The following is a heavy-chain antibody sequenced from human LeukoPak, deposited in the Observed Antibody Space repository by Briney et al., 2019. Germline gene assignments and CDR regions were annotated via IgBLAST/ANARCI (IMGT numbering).Heavy chain of an antibody. CDR2: INTDGTVT. J-gene: IGHJ4*02. CDR3: ATKQWLAPRPDS. V-gene: IGHV3-74*01. CDR1: GFTFSKYW. D-gene: IGHD6-19*01. Sequence: GSLSLSCAASGFTFSKYWMLWVRPAPGKGLESVSRINTDGTVTTYADSVKGRFTVSRDNADNTMFLQMNSVRDEDTAVYYCATKQWLAPRPDSWGQGTPVTVSS.